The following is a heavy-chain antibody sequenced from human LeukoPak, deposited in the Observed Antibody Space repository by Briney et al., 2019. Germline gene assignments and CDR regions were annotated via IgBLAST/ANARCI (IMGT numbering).Heavy chain of an antibody. CDR2: IKYDGDEE. CDR3: AKIPVSYSSGWSNFDY. V-gene: IGHV3-7*03. CDR1: GFTFSDYW. J-gene: IGHJ4*02. Sequence: GGSLRLSCAASGFTFSDYWMSWMRQAPGKGLEWVANIKYDGDEEYYVDSVKGRFTISRDNSKNTLYLQMNSLRAEDTAVYYCAKIPVSYSSGWSNFDYWGQGTLVTVSS. D-gene: IGHD6-19*01.